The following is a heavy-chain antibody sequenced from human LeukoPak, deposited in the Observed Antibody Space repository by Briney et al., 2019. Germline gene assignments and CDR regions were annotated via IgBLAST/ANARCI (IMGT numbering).Heavy chain of an antibody. D-gene: IGHD5-24*01. CDR1: GGSISSYY. V-gene: IGHV4-59*01. CDR2: IYYSGST. CDR3: ARGRDGYNYYYYYMDD. J-gene: IGHJ6*03. Sequence: KPSETLSLTCTVSGGSISSYYWSWIRQPPGKGLEWIGYIYYSGSTNYNPSLKSRVTISVDTSKNQFSLKLSSVTAADTAVYYCARGRDGYNYYYYYMDDWGKGTTVTVSS.